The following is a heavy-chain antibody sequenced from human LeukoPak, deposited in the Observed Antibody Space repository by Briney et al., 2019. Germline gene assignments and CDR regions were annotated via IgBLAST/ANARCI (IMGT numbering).Heavy chain of an antibody. D-gene: IGHD4-23*01. V-gene: IGHV1-8*01. CDR2: MNPNSGNT. CDR1: GYTFTSYD. Sequence: ASVKVSCKASGYTFTSYDINWVRQATGQGLEWMGWMNPNSGNTGYAQKFQGRVTMTRNTSISTAYMELSSLRSEDTAVYYCARESATVANFDYWGQGTLVTVSS. CDR3: ARESATVANFDY. J-gene: IGHJ4*02.